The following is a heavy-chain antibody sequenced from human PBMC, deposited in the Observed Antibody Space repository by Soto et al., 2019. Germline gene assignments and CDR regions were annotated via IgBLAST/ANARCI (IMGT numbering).Heavy chain of an antibody. CDR2: INPNSGGT. CDR1: GYTFTGYY. CDR3: VRINYDFWSGAAKNYGMDV. Sequence: ASVKVSCKASGYTFTGYYMHWVRQAPGQGLEWMGWINPNSGGTNYAQKFQGWVTMTRDTSISTAYMELSRLRSDDTAVYYCVRINYDFWSGAAKNYGMDVWGQGTTVTVSS. J-gene: IGHJ6*02. V-gene: IGHV1-2*04. D-gene: IGHD3-3*01.